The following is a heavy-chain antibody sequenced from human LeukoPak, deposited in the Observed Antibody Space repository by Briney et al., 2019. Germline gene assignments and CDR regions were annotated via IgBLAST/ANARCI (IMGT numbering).Heavy chain of an antibody. CDR2: INAGNGNT. V-gene: IGHV1-3*01. Sequence: GASVKVSSKASGYTFTSYAMHWVRQAPGQRLEWMGWINAGNGNTKYSQKFQGRVTITRDTSASTAYMELSSLRSEDTAVYYCARVLLWFGESPFDYWGQGTLVTVSS. CDR3: ARVLLWFGESPFDY. J-gene: IGHJ4*02. CDR1: GYTFTSYA. D-gene: IGHD3-10*01.